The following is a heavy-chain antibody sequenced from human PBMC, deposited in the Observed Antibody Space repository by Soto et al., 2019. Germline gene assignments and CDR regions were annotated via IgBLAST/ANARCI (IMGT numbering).Heavy chain of an antibody. V-gene: IGHV4-31*03. D-gene: IGHD3-9*01. Sequence: SETLSLTCTVSGGSISSGGYYWSWIRQHPGKGLEWIGYIYYSGSTYYNPSLKSRVTISVDTSKNQFSLKLSSVTAADTAVYYCARASAFGYDILTRNWFDPWGQGTLVTVSS. CDR3: ARASAFGYDILTRNWFDP. CDR1: GGSISSGGYY. J-gene: IGHJ5*02. CDR2: IYYSGST.